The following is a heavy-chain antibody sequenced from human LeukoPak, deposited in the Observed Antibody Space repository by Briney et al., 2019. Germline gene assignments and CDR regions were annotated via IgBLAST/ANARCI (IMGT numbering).Heavy chain of an antibody. CDR2: IYYSGAT. V-gene: IGHV4-39*01. CDR1: GDSISSSSYY. CDR3: ARLFY. Sequence: PSETLSLTCTVSGDSISSSSYYWGWIRQPPGKGLEWIGTIYYSGATYYNPSLRSRVTISVDTSKNQYSLKPTSVTAADTAVYYCARLFYWGQGSLVTVSS. J-gene: IGHJ4*02.